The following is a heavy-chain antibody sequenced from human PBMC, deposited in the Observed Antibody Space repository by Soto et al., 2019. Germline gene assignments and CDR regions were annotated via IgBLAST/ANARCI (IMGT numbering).Heavy chain of an antibody. CDR2: INPNSSGT. CDR3: ARDLRVDGPANYGMAG. CDR1: GYSLRSNY. Sequence: ASVKVSCTSSGYSLRSNYVHWVRQAPGQGLEWMGWINPNSSGTVYAQKFQGRVSMTRDASLTTAYMQLNRLTSDDTAVYYCARDLRVDGPANYGMAGWGQGPTVTV. J-gene: IGHJ6*02. D-gene: IGHD2-2*01. V-gene: IGHV1-2*02.